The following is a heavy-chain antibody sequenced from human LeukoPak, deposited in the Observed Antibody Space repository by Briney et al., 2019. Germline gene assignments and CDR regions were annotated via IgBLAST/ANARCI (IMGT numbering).Heavy chain of an antibody. CDR3: ARDLLYDRSGYPLDAFDI. V-gene: IGHV3-30*03. Sequence: PGGSMRLSCAGSGFTFSDYGMHWVRQAPGKGLEWVSALSYAGRNQYYTDSVKGRFIISRDNSKNTLYLLMHSLTVEDTAVYYCARDLLYDRSGYPLDAFDIWRQGTMVTVSS. J-gene: IGHJ3*02. CDR2: LSYAGRNQ. CDR1: GFTFSDYG. D-gene: IGHD3-22*01.